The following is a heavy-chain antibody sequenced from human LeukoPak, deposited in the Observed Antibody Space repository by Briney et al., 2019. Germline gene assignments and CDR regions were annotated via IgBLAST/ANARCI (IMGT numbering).Heavy chain of an antibody. V-gene: IGHV3-7*01. CDR1: GFTFSSYW. Sequence: PGGSLRLSCAASGFTFSSYWMSWVRQAPGKGLEWVANIKQDGSEKYYVDSVKGRFTISRDNAKNSLYLQMNSLRAEDTAVYYCARGYCSGGSCAQTNYDAFDIWGQGTMVTVSS. CDR3: ARGYCSGGSCAQTNYDAFDI. J-gene: IGHJ3*02. CDR2: IKQDGSEK. D-gene: IGHD2-15*01.